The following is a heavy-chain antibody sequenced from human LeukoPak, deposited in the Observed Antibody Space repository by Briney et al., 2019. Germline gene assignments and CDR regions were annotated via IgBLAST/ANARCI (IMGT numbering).Heavy chain of an antibody. D-gene: IGHD3-22*01. Sequence: GGSLRLSCAASGFTFSSYAMTWVRQAPGKGLEWVSAMTSGGGTYYADSVKGRFTISRDNSKNTLYLQMNSLRAEDTAVYYCTKRDYYDSRGYYEYYFESWGRGTLVTVSS. CDR2: MTSGGGT. V-gene: IGHV3-23*01. J-gene: IGHJ4*02. CDR3: TKRDYYDSRGYYEYYFES. CDR1: GFTFSSYA.